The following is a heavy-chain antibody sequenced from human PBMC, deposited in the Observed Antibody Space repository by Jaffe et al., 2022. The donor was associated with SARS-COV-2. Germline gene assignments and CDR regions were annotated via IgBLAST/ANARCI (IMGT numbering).Heavy chain of an antibody. J-gene: IGHJ4*02. V-gene: IGHV3-23*01. CDR1: GFTFSSYA. D-gene: IGHD3-16*02. Sequence: EVQLLESGGGLVQPGGSLRLSCAASGFTFSSYAMSWVRQAPGKGLEWVSAISGSGGSTYYADSVKGRFTISRDNSKNTLYLQMNSLRAEDTAVYYCARDNTFGGVIVEVYFDYWGQGTLVTVSS. CDR3: ARDNTFGGVIVEVYFDY. CDR2: ISGSGGST.